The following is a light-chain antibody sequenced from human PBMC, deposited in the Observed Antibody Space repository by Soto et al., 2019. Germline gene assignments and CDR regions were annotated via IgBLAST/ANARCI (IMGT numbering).Light chain of an antibody. CDR1: QSVSSN. V-gene: IGKV3-15*01. J-gene: IGKJ3*01. CDR2: GAS. CDR3: QQYHNWPLT. Sequence: EIGMTQSPATLSVSPGERATLSCRASQSVSSNLAWYQQKPGQAPRLLFYGASTRATGIPARFSGSGSGTEFTLTISSLQSEDFAVYYCQQYHNWPLTFGPGTKVDIK.